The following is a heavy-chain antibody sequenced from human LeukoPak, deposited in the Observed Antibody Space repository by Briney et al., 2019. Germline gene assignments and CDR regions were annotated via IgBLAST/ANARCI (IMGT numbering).Heavy chain of an antibody. J-gene: IGHJ2*01. Sequence: PGGSLRLSCAASGFTFSVYWMHWVRQAPGKGLVWVSRINSDRSSTSNADSVKGRFTISRDNAKNTLYLQMNSLRAEDTAVYYCARGVGSSLSEDWYFDLWGRGTLVTVSS. V-gene: IGHV3-74*01. CDR1: GFTFSVYW. CDR3: ARGVGSSLSEDWYFDL. D-gene: IGHD6-19*01. CDR2: INSDRSST.